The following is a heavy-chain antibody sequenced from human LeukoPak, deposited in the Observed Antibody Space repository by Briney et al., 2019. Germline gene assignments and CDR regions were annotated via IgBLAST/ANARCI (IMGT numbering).Heavy chain of an antibody. CDR2: ISSSSDAI. CDR3: ARDLRGTGTTFDY. CDR1: GFTFNSYS. V-gene: IGHV3-48*01. J-gene: IGHJ4*02. Sequence: GGSLRPSCAASGFTFNSYSMNRVRQAPGKGLEWISYISSSSDAIYYADSVKGRFTISRDNAKSSLYLQMSSLKADDTAVYYCARDLRGTGTTFDYWSQGTLATVSS. D-gene: IGHD1-1*01.